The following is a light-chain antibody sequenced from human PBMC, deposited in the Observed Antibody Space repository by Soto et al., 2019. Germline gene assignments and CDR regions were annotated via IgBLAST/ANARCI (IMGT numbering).Light chain of an antibody. V-gene: IGKV1-5*01. CDR1: QSISNW. CDR2: DAS. Sequence: DIQMTQSPSTLSASVGDRVTITCRASQSISNWLAWYQQSPGKSPNLLIFDASKLQSGVPSRFSGSGSGPEFTLTISSLQPDDVATYYCQQFNSYSRVFGQGTKVEIK. CDR3: QQFNSYSRV. J-gene: IGKJ1*01.